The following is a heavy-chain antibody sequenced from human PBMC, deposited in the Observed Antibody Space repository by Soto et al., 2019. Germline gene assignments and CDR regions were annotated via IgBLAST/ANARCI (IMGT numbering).Heavy chain of an antibody. J-gene: IGHJ5*02. V-gene: IGHV4-39*01. CDR1: GGSISDISYC. CDR2: MFYSGAT. CDR3: ARHKSGSDWLDP. Sequence: LSLTCTVSGGSISDISYCWGWIRRPPGKGLQWIGCMFYSGATYYNPSLKNRVTLSVDTSNNEFSLKLVSVTAPDTAVYYCARHKSGSDWLDPWGQGTLVTVSS. D-gene: IGHD2-15*01.